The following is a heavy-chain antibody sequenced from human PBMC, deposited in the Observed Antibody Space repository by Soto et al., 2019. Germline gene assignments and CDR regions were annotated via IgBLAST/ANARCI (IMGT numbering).Heavy chain of an antibody. Sequence: ASVKVSCKTSGYTFNTYGINWVRQAPGQGLELMGWISAYDGKTTYAEKFQGRVTLTTDTSTSTAYMELRSLRSDDTAIYYRARDPHEFWISYWFDPWGQGTPVTVSS. CDR3: ARDPHEFWISYWFDP. J-gene: IGHJ5*02. CDR2: ISAYDGKT. CDR1: GYTFNTYG. D-gene: IGHD3-3*01. V-gene: IGHV1-18*01.